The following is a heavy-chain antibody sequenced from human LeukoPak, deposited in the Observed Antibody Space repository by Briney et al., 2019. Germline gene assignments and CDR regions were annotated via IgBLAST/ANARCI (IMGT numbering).Heavy chain of an antibody. D-gene: IGHD6-13*01. V-gene: IGHV3-23*01. CDR3: AKSPRSAADNWFDP. J-gene: IGHJ5*02. CDR1: GFTLSTYA. Sequence: PGGSLRLSCAASGFTLSTYAMNWVRQAPGKGLEWVSGISAGGGSTYYADSVKGRFTISRDNSKNTLYLQMNSLTVEDTAVYYCAKSPRSAADNWFDPWGQGTPVTVSS. CDR2: ISAGGGST.